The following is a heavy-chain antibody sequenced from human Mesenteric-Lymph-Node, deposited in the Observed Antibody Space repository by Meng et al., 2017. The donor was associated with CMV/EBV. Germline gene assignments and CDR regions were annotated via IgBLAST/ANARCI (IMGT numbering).Heavy chain of an antibody. V-gene: IGHV3-30*02. Sequence: GESLKISCAASGFTFSSYGMHWVRQAPGKGLEWIAFIRYDGSNKNYVDSVKGRFTISRDKSKSTLYLQMNSLRVDDTAVYYCARDPATNWGGRALDYWGQGILVTVSS. CDR1: GFTFSSYG. CDR3: ARDPATNWGGRALDY. J-gene: IGHJ4*02. D-gene: IGHD7-27*01. CDR2: IRYDGSNK.